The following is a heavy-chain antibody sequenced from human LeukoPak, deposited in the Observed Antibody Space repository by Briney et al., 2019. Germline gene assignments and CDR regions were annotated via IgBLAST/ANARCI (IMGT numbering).Heavy chain of an antibody. Sequence: GGSLRLSCAASGFTFSSYEMNWVRQAPGKGLEWISYISSGSSTIYYADSVKGRFTISRDNAKNSLYLQMNSLRAEDTAVYYCARFGESNGYYVDYWGQGTLVTVSS. J-gene: IGHJ4*02. CDR1: GFTFSSYE. V-gene: IGHV3-48*03. CDR3: ARFGESNGYYVDY. D-gene: IGHD3-22*01. CDR2: ISSGSSTI.